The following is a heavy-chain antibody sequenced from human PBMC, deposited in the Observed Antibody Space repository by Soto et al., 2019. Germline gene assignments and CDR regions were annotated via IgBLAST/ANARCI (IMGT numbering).Heavy chain of an antibody. D-gene: IGHD3-22*01. CDR1: GGTFSSYA. V-gene: IGHV1-69*01. J-gene: IGHJ2*01. CDR2: IIPIFGTA. Sequence: QVQLVQSGAEVKKPGSSVKVSCKASGGTFSSYAISWVRQAPGQGLEWMGGIIPIFGTANYAQKFQGRVTITADESTSIAYMELSSLRSEDTAVYYCARAYYYDSSGYPQTWYFDLWGRGTLVTVSS. CDR3: ARAYYYDSSGYPQTWYFDL.